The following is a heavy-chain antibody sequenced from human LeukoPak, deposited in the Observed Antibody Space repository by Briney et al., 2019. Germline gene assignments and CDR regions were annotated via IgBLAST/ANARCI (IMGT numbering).Heavy chain of an antibody. D-gene: IGHD1-1*01. CDR2: IIPIFGTA. J-gene: IGHJ4*02. CDR3: ARTELERRLAFDY. Sequence: GASVKVSCKASGGTFSSYAISWVRQAPGQGLEWMGGIIPIFGTANYAQKFQGRVTITADESTSTAYMELSSLRSEDTAVYYCARTELERRLAFDYWGQGTLVTVSS. CDR1: GGTFSSYA. V-gene: IGHV1-69*13.